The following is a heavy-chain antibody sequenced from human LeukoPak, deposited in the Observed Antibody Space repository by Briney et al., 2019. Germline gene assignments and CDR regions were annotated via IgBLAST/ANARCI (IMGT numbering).Heavy chain of an antibody. CDR3: ARFSRNYYDSSGYPNWFDP. V-gene: IGHV4-59*08. Sequence: SETLSLTCTVSGGSISSYYWSWIRQPPGKALEWIGYIYYSGSTNYNPSLKSRVTISVDTSKNQFSLKLSSVTAADTAVYYCARFSRNYYDSSGYPNWFDPWGKGTLVTVSS. CDR1: GGSISSYY. CDR2: IYYSGST. D-gene: IGHD3-22*01. J-gene: IGHJ5*02.